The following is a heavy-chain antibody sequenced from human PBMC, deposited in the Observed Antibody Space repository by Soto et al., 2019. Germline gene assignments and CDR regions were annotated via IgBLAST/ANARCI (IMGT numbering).Heavy chain of an antibody. CDR1: GYSFTSYW. Sequence: GESLKISCKGSGYSFTSYWIGWVRQMPGKGLEWMGIIYPGDSDTRYSPSFQGQVTISADKSISTAYLQWSSLKASDTAMYYCARQIEFLEWLHGGWYGMDVWGQGTTVTVSS. J-gene: IGHJ6*02. V-gene: IGHV5-51*01. CDR3: ARQIEFLEWLHGGWYGMDV. CDR2: IYPGDSDT. D-gene: IGHD3-3*01.